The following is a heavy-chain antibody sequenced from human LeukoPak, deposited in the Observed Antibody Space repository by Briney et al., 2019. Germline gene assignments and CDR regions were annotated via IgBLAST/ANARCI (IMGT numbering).Heavy chain of an antibody. J-gene: IGHJ4*02. Sequence: GGSLRLSCAASGFTFDDYAMHWVRQAPGKGLEWVSGISWNSGSIGYADSVKGRFTVSRDNAKNTLYLQVNNLRAEDTAVYYCARGPNSNWSGLDFWGQGTLLTVSS. D-gene: IGHD6-6*01. CDR1: GFTFDDYA. V-gene: IGHV3-9*01. CDR3: ARGPNSNWSGLDF. CDR2: ISWNSGSI.